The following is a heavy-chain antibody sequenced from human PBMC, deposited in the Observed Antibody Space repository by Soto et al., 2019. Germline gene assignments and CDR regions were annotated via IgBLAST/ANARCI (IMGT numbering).Heavy chain of an antibody. CDR1: GDSVSSNSAA. D-gene: IGHD2-2*01. Sequence: PSQTLSLTCAISGDSVSSNSAAWNWIRQSPSRGLEWLGRTYYRSKWYNDYAVSVKSRLTINPDNSKNQFSLQLNSVTPEDTAVYYCARGRPGYCSSTSCRPGMDVWGQGTTVTVSS. J-gene: IGHJ6*02. CDR3: ARGRPGYCSSTSCRPGMDV. V-gene: IGHV6-1*01. CDR2: TYYRSKWYN.